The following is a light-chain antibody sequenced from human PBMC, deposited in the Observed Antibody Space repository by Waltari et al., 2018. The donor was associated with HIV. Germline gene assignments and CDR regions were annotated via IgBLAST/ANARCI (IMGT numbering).Light chain of an antibody. J-gene: IGKJ1*01. V-gene: IGKV4-1*01. CDR2: WAS. Sequence: DIVMTQSPDSLAVSLGERATINCKSSQSLLYSANNKNYLAWSQQKPGQPPKLRIYWASTRESGVPDRFSGSGSGTDFTLTISSLQADDVAVYDCHQYFSAPWTFGQGTKVEIK. CDR3: HQYFSAPWT. CDR1: QSLLYSANNKNY.